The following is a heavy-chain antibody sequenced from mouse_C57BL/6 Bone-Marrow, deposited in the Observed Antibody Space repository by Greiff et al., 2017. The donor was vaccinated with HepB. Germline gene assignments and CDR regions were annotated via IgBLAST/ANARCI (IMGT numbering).Heavy chain of an antibody. J-gene: IGHJ2*02. D-gene: IGHD1-1*02. CDR2: IDPSDSYT. CDR3: ARVVCFDY. Sequence: QVQLQQPGAELVMPGASVKLSCKASGYTFTSYWMHWVKQRPGQGLEWIGEIDPSDSYTNYNQKFKGKSTLTVDKSSSTAYMQLSSLTSADSAVYYCARVVCFDYWGQGTSLTVSS. V-gene: IGHV1-69*01. CDR1: GYTFTSYW.